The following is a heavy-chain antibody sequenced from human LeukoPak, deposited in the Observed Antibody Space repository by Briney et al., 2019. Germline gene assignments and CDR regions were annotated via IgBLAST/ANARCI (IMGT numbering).Heavy chain of an antibody. V-gene: IGHV4-39*02. D-gene: IGHD5-24*01. CDR2: IYYSGST. Sequence: SETLSLTCTVSGGSISSSSYYWGWLRQPPGRGLEWIGSIYYSGSTYYNPSLKRRVTISVDTSKNHFSLKLSSVTAADTAVYYCAREGGMATNFYYFDYWGQGTLVTVSS. CDR3: AREGGMATNFYYFDY. J-gene: IGHJ4*02. CDR1: GGSISSSSYY.